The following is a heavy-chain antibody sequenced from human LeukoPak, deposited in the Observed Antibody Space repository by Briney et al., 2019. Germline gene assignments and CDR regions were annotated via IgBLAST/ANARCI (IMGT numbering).Heavy chain of an antibody. CDR3: ARGEWDLLFDY. J-gene: IGHJ4*02. V-gene: IGHV4-59*01. Sequence: PSETLSLTCTVSGGSISGYYWSWIRQPPGKGLEWIGYIFYSGSTNYNPSLKSRVTISVDTSKNQFSLKLSSVTAADTAVYYCARGEWDLLFDYSGQGTLVTVSS. D-gene: IGHD1-26*01. CDR2: IFYSGST. CDR1: GGSISGYY.